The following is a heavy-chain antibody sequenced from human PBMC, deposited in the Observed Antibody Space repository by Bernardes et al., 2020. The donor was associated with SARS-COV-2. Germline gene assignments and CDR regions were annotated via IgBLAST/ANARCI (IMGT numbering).Heavy chain of an antibody. CDR3: ARVGGVNRVILALDP. V-gene: IGHV4-34*01. J-gene: IGHJ5*02. CDR1: GESVNGYF. D-gene: IGHD2-8*01. CDR2: VDHFGNT. Sequence: SETLSLTCVVSGESVNGYFWSWVRQSPERGLEWIGEVDHFGNTNYNPSLEGRASISVDSSKNQFALRLKSVTAADTAVYYCARVGGVNRVILALDPWGQGILVTVAS.